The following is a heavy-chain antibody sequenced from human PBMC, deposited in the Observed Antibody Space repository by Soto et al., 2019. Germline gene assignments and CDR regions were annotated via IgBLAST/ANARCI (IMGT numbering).Heavy chain of an antibody. Sequence: PGGSLRVSCAASVFTFSIYSMNWVRQAPGKGLEWVSYISSSSSTIYYADSVKGRFTISRDNAKNSLYLQMNSLRDEDTAVHYCARKWVLWYGMDVWGQGTTVTVSS. CDR3: ARKWVLWYGMDV. V-gene: IGHV3-48*02. J-gene: IGHJ6*02. D-gene: IGHD1-26*01. CDR1: VFTFSIYS. CDR2: ISSSSSTI.